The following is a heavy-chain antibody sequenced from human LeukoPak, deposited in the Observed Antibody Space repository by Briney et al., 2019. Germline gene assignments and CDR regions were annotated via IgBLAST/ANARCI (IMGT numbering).Heavy chain of an antibody. CDR2: MNPNSGDT. J-gene: IGHJ4*02. CDR3: ALRGPRYIYDY. Sequence: ASVKVSCKASGYTFTNYHINWVRQTTGQGLEWMGWMNPNSGDTGYAQKFQGRVTMTRDSSTNTAYMELSSLRSEDTAVFFCALRGPRYIYDYWGQGTLVTVSS. CDR1: GYTFTNYH. D-gene: IGHD3-9*01. V-gene: IGHV1-8*01.